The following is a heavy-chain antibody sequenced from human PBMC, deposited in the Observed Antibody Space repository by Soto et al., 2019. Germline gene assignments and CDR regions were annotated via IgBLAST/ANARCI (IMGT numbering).Heavy chain of an antibody. J-gene: IGHJ6*03. D-gene: IGHD1-1*01. CDR2: IYYSGST. CDR3: ARGPGYNWNDRPGATNYYMDV. V-gene: IGHV4-31*03. Sequence: SETLSLTCTVSGGSISSGGYYWSWIRQHPGKGLEWFGYIYYSGSTYFSPSLKSRVTISLDTSISTAYMELSSLRSEDTAVYYCARGPGYNWNDRPGATNYYMDVWGKGTTVTVSS. CDR1: GGSISSGGYY.